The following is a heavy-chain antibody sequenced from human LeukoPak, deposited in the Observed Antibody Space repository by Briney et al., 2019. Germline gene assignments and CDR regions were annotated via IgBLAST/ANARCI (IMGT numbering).Heavy chain of an antibody. CDR2: INHSGST. CDR3: ARRYQWLVYYFDY. V-gene: IGHV4-34*01. Sequence: PSETLSLTCAVYGGSFSGYYWSWIRQPPGKGLEWIGEINHSGSTNYNPSLKSRVTISVDTSKNQFSLKLSSVTAADTAVYYCARRYQWLVYYFDYWGQGTLVTVSS. J-gene: IGHJ4*02. D-gene: IGHD6-19*01. CDR1: GGSFSGYY.